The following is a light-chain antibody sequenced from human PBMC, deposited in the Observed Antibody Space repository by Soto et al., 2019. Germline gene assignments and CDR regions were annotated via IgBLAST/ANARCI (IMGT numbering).Light chain of an antibody. J-gene: IGLJ1*01. Sequence: QSVLAQPASVSGSPGQSITISCTGTTSDVGGNNFVSWYQQHPGKAPKLIIYEVSNRPSGISNRFSGSKSGNTASLTISGLQDEEEADYYCSSYKNRDSYVFGTGTKVTV. CDR2: EVS. CDR3: SSYKNRDSYV. V-gene: IGLV2-14*01. CDR1: TSDVGGNNF.